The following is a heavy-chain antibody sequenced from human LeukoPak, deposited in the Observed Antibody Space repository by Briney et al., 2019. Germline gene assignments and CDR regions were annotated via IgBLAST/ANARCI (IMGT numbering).Heavy chain of an antibody. CDR2: ISWNSGSI. Sequence: GGSLRLSCAASGFTFDAYAMHWVRQAPGKGLEWVSGISWNSGSIGYADSVKGRFTISRDNAKNSLYLQMNSLRAEDTALYYCAKDKDLYYDSSGSVDYWGQGTLVTVSS. D-gene: IGHD3-22*01. J-gene: IGHJ4*02. V-gene: IGHV3-9*01. CDR3: AKDKDLYYDSSGSVDY. CDR1: GFTFDAYA.